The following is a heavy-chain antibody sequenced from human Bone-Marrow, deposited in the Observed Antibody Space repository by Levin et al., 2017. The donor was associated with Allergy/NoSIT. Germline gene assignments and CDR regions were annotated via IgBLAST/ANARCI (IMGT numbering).Heavy chain of an antibody. Sequence: SQTLSLTCTVSNGSFSSHYWSWIRQPPGKGLEWIGYIYYSGRTNYNPSLKSRVTMSADTSKDQFSLKLSSVIAEDTAVYFCARGIFAAAGFDYWGQGALVTVSS. CDR3: ARGIFAAAGFDY. D-gene: IGHD6-13*01. CDR2: IYYSGRT. J-gene: IGHJ4*02. CDR1: NGSFSSHY. V-gene: IGHV4-59*11.